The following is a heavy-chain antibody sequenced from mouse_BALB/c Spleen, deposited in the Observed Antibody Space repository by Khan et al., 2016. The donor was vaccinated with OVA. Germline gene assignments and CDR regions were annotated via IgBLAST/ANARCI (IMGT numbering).Heavy chain of an antibody. CDR3: ARRYGGAMDY. V-gene: IGHV1S34*01. D-gene: IGHD1-1*02. J-gene: IGHJ4*01. CDR2: ISCHNGAT. CDR1: GYSFTGYY. Sequence: LVKTGASVKISCKASGYSFTGYYMHWVKQSHGKSLEWIGYISCHNGATSYNQKFKGKATFTVDTSSSTAYMQFNSLTSEDSAVYYCARRYGGAMDYWGQGTSVTVAS.